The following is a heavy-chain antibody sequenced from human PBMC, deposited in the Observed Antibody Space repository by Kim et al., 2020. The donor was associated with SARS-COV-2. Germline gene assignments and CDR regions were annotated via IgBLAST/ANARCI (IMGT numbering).Heavy chain of an antibody. CDR2: ISSSSSYI. CDR3: ARDRPLGYSSGWSSRGDY. V-gene: IGHV3-21*01. Sequence: GGSLRLSCAASGFTFSSYSMNWVRQAPGKGLEWVSSISSSSSYIYYADSVKGRFTISRDNAKNSLYLQMNSLRAEDTAVYYCARDRPLGYSSGWSSRGDYWGQGTLVTVSS. D-gene: IGHD6-19*01. J-gene: IGHJ4*02. CDR1: GFTFSSYS.